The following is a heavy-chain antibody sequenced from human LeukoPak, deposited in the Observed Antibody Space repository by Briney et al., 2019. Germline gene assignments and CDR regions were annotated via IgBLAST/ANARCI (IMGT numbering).Heavy chain of an antibody. D-gene: IGHD6-13*01. Sequence: ASVKVSCKASGGTFSSYTISWVRQAPGQGLEWMGGIIPIFGTTNYAQKFQGRVTITADKSTNTAYMELSSLRSEDTAVYYCARGRHSWEYWGQGTLVTVSS. CDR2: IIPIFGTT. J-gene: IGHJ4*02. CDR1: GGTFSSYT. CDR3: ARGRHSWEY. V-gene: IGHV1-69*06.